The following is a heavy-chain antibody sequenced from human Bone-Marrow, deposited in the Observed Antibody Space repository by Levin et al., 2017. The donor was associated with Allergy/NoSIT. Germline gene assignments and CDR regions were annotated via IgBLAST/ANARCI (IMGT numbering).Heavy chain of an antibody. V-gene: IGHV7-4-1*01. Sequence: ASVKVSCKASGYAFNDYAINWVRQAPGQGLEWMGWINTYTGNPTYAQGFTGRFVFSLDTSVTTAYLQISSLKADDTALHYCARVGAVESYSDSGFHISGGWFDPWGQGTLVTVSS. D-gene: IGHD1-26*01. J-gene: IGHJ5*02. CDR1: GYAFNDYA. CDR2: INTYTGNP. CDR3: ARVGAVESYSDSGFHISGGWFDP.